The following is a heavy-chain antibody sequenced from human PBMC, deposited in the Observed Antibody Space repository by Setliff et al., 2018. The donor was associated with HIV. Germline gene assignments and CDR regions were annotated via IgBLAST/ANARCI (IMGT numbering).Heavy chain of an antibody. CDR2: IYTSGST. CDR1: GGSISSGSYY. J-gene: IGHJ6*02. Sequence: KPSETLSLTCTVSGGSISSGSYYWSWIRQPAGKGLEWIERIYTSGSTNYNPSLKSRVTVSLDTSKNQFSLKLSSVTAADTAVYYCARDSVVKPGGMDVWGQGTTVTV. V-gene: IGHV4-61*02. CDR3: ARDSVVKPGGMDV. D-gene: IGHD2-15*01.